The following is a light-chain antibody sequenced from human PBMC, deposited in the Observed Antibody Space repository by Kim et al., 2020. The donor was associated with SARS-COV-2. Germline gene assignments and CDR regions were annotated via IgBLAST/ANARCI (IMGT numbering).Light chain of an antibody. J-gene: IGKJ2*01. V-gene: IGKV1-39*01. CDR3: QQSYTTPYT. CDR1: QSISTY. CDR2: AAS. Sequence: SASVGDRVTLTCRASQSISTYLNWYQHKAGKAPKLLIYAASTLQSGVPSRFTGSGSGTDFTLTISSLQPDDFATYYCQQSYTTPYTFGQGTQLEI.